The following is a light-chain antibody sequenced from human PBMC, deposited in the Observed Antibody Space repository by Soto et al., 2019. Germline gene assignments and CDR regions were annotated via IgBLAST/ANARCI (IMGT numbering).Light chain of an antibody. J-gene: IGKJ2*01. V-gene: IGKV2-30*02. Sequence: DVVMTQSPLSLPVTLGQPASISCRSSQSLVHSDGNTYLNWFQQRPGQSPRRLIYKVSNRDSGVPDRFSGSGSGTDFTLKISRVEAEDVGVSYRMQGTHWPPYTFGHGTKLEIK. CDR1: QSLVHSDGNTY. CDR2: KVS. CDR3: MQGTHWPPYT.